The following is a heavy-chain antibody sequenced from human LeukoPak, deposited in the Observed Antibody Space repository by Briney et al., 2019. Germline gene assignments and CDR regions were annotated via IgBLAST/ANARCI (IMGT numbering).Heavy chain of an antibody. J-gene: IGHJ4*02. Sequence: VASVKVSCKASGYTFTGYSMHWVRQAPGQGLEWMGWINPNSGGTNYAQKFQGRVTMTRDTSISTAYMKLSRLRSDDTAVYYCARTYTVIMPFDYWGQGTLVTVSS. CDR1: GYTFTGYS. D-gene: IGHD4-17*01. CDR2: INPNSGGT. V-gene: IGHV1-2*02. CDR3: ARTYTVIMPFDY.